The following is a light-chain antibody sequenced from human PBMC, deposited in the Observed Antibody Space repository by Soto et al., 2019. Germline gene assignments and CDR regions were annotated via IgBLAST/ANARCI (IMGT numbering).Light chain of an antibody. V-gene: IGKV3-20*01. CDR3: DQYGSSLPYT. Sequence: EIVLTQSPGTLSLSPGERATLSCRASQSVSSSDLAWYQQKPGQAPRLLIYGASSRSTGIPDRFSGSGSGTDFTLTISRLEPEDFAVYYCDQYGSSLPYTFGQGTKLEIK. CDR2: GAS. CDR1: QSVSSSD. J-gene: IGKJ2*01.